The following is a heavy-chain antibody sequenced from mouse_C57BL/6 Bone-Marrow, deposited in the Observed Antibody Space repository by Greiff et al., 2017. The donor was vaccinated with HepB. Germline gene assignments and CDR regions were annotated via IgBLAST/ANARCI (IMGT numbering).Heavy chain of an antibody. Sequence: VQLQQSGAELAKPGASVKLSCKASGYTFTSYWMHWVKQRPGQGLEWIGYINPSSGYTKYNQKFKDKATLPADKSSSTAYMQLSSLTYEDSAVYYCARRRLGAWFAYWGQGTLVTVSA. CDR2: INPSSGYT. CDR1: GYTFTSYW. CDR3: ARRRLGAWFAY. J-gene: IGHJ3*01. V-gene: IGHV1-7*01. D-gene: IGHD2-4*01.